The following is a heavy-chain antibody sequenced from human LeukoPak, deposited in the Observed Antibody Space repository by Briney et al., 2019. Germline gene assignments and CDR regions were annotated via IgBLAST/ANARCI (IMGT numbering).Heavy chain of an antibody. CDR2: ISWNSGSI. D-gene: IGHD3-9*01. Sequence: GGSLRLSCAAPGFTFDDYAMHWVRQAPGKGLEWVSGISWNSGSIGYADSVKGRFTISRDNAKNSLYLQMNSLRAEDTALYYCAKDISYDILTGYPDYWGQGTLVTVSS. J-gene: IGHJ4*02. V-gene: IGHV3-9*01. CDR3: AKDISYDILTGYPDY. CDR1: GFTFDDYA.